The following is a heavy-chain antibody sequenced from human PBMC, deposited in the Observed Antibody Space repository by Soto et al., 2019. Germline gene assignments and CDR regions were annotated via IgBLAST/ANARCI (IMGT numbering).Heavy chain of an antibody. V-gene: IGHV4-59*02. CDR2: MYYSGSF. CDR3: ARSYYDSTGFAVDP. Sequence: QMQLQESDPGLVKASETLSLTCTVSGASVSTGYWSWLRQPPGKGLEWIGFMYYSGSFNYNPSLTSRVTISVGTSENQFCLKVTSVTADDTAVYYCARSYYDSTGFAVDPWGQGTLVTVSS. J-gene: IGHJ5*02. D-gene: IGHD3-22*01. CDR1: GASVSTGY.